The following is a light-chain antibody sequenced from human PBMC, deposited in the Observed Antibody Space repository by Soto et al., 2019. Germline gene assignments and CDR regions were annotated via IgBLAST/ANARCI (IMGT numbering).Light chain of an antibody. CDR1: SSNIGAGYD. J-gene: IGLJ7*01. CDR3: QSYDNSLSAL. Sequence: QSVLTQPPSVSGAPGQRVTISCTGSSSNIGAGYDVQWYQQLPGTAPKLLIYGNTNRPSGVPDRFSASKSGTSASLAITGLQAEDEADYYCQSYDNSLSALFGGGTQLTVL. CDR2: GNT. V-gene: IGLV1-40*01.